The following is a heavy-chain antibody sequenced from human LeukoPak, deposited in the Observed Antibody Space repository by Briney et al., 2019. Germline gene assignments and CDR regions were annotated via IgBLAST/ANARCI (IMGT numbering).Heavy chain of an antibody. CDR3: ARSEVRASFDY. CDR1: GGSFSGSY. J-gene: IGHJ4*02. D-gene: IGHD2-2*01. V-gene: IGHV4-34*01. Sequence: SETLSLTCAVYGGSFSGSYWRWIRQSPGKGLEWIGEINHGGSTNNNPTLKSRVTISLDTSKSQFSLKLSSVTAADTAVYYCARSEVRASFDYWGQGTLVTVSS. CDR2: INHGGST.